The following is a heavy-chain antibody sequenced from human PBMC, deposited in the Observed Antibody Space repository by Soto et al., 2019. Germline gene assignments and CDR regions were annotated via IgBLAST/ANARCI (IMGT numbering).Heavy chain of an antibody. CDR3: ARGVIGLGFGELICNPYYYYGMDV. J-gene: IGHJ6*02. CDR2: IIPIFGTA. D-gene: IGHD3-10*01. V-gene: IGHV1-69*13. Sequence: ASVKVSCKASGGTFSSYAISWVRQAPGQGLEWMGGIIPIFGTANYAQKFQGRVTITADESTSTAYMELSSLRSEDTAVYYCARGVIGLGFGELICNPYYYYGMDVWGQGTTVTVSS. CDR1: GGTFSSYA.